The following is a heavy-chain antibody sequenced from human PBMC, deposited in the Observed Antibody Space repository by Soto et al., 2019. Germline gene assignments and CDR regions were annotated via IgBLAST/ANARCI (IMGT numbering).Heavy chain of an antibody. CDR1: GGSFSGYY. CDR2: INHSGST. CDR3: ARLAGYCSGTSCYGYYGMDV. Sequence: PSETLSLTCAVYGGSFSGYYWSWIRQPPGKGLEWIGEINHSGSTNYNPSLKSRDTISVDTSKNQFSLKVSSVTAADTAVFYCARLAGYCSGTSCYGYYGMDVWGQGTTVTV. D-gene: IGHD2-2*01. V-gene: IGHV4-34*01. J-gene: IGHJ6*02.